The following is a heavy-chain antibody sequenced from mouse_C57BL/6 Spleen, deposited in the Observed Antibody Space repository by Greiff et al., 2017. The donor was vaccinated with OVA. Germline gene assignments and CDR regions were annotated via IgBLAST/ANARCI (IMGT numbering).Heavy chain of an antibody. Sequence: VKLQQSGPELVQPGASVKMSCKASGYTFPDYHMPWVKQSHGTSLAWIGSINPHNGGTSYNQKFKGKATLTVNKSASTADMELRSLTSEDSAVYYCARGLGLHYVDYWGQGTTLTVSA. CDR1: GYTFPDYH. J-gene: IGHJ2*01. D-gene: IGHD4-1*01. CDR3: ARGLGLHYVDY. CDR2: INPHNGGT. V-gene: IGHV1-22*01.